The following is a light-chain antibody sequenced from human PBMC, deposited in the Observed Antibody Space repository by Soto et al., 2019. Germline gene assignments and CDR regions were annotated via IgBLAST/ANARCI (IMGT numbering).Light chain of an antibody. CDR2: GAS. Sequence: EIVLTQSPGILSLSPGERATLSCRASQPVSSSYLAWYQQKPGQAPRLLIYGASTRATGIPDRFSGSGSGTVFTPTISRLEPEDFAEYCCQQCSISTWPFGQGTKLDIK. CDR3: QQCSISTWP. V-gene: IGKV3-20*01. CDR1: QPVSSSY. J-gene: IGKJ1*01.